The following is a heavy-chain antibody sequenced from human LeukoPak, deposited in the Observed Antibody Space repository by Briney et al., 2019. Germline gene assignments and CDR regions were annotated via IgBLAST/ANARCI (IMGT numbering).Heavy chain of an antibody. CDR3: ARGPGGGATSGYFQH. CDR2: IYSAGST. CDR1: GFTVSSNY. Sequence: PGGSLRLSCAASGFTVSSNYMTWVRQAPGKGPECVSVIYSAGSTHYADSVKGRFTISRDNSKNILYLQMSNLRVEDTAVYYCARGPGGGATSGYFQHWGQGTLVTVSS. V-gene: IGHV3-53*01. J-gene: IGHJ1*01. D-gene: IGHD1-26*01.